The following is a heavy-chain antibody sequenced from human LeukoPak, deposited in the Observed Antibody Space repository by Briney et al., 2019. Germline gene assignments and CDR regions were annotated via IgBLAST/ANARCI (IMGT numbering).Heavy chain of an antibody. V-gene: IGHV1-2*06. CDR2: INPNSGGT. CDR3: ARDHVRDPRGYYYYGMDV. D-gene: IGHD7-27*01. Sequence: ASVKVSCKASGYTFTGYYMHWVRQAPGQGLEWMGRINPNSGGTNYAQKFQGRVTMTRDTSISTAYMELSRLRSDDTAVYYCARDHVRDPRGYYYYGMDVWGQGTTVTVSS. CDR1: GYTFTGYY. J-gene: IGHJ6*02.